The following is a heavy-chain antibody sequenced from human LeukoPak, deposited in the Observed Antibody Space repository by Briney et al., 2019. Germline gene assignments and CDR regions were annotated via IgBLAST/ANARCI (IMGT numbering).Heavy chain of an antibody. D-gene: IGHD3-16*01. CDR2: INPNSGGT. CDR1: GYTFTGYY. Sequence: GASVTVSCTASGYTFTGYYMHWVRQAPGQGLEWMGRINPNSGGTNYAQKFQGRVTMTRDTSISTAYMELSRLRSDDTAVYYCARVMITFGGVPNFDYWGQGTLVTVSS. J-gene: IGHJ4*02. V-gene: IGHV1-2*06. CDR3: ARVMITFGGVPNFDY.